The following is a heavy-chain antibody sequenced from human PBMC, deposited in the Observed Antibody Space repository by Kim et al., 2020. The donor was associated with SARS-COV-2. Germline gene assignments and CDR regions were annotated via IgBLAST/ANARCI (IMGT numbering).Heavy chain of an antibody. D-gene: IGHD3-10*01. CDR2: IYYGGST. J-gene: IGHJ3*02. V-gene: IGHV4-39*02. CDR1: GGSISSSSHY. CDR3: VRGPDYGSENYDALDI. Sequence: SETLSLTCTVSGGSISSSSHYWGWIRQPPGKGLEWIGSIYYGGSTYYNPSLKSRVTISVDTSKNHFSLKLNSVTAADTAVYNCVRGPDYGSENYDALDIWGQGTMVTVS.